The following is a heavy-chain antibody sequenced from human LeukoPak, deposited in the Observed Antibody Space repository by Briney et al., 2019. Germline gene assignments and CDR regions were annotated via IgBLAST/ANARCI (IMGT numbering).Heavy chain of an antibody. D-gene: IGHD3-10*01. CDR3: AGGGFGEAYYYYYYMDV. V-gene: IGHV3-23*01. CDR2: ISGSGGST. Sequence: GGSLRLSCAASRFTFSSYAMSWVRQAPGKGLEWVSAISGSGGSTYYADSVKGRFTISRDNSKNTLYLQMNSLRAEDTAVYYWAGGGFGEAYYYYYYMDVWGKGTTVTVSS. J-gene: IGHJ6*03. CDR1: RFTFSSYA.